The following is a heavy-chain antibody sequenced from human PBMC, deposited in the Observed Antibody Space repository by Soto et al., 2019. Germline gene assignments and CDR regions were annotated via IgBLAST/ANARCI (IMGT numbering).Heavy chain of an antibody. CDR1: GYSFTSYW. CDR2: IDPSDSYI. CDR3: ARPTNRGKYYYGMDV. Sequence: GESLKISCKGSGYSFTSYWINWVRQMPGKGLEWMGRIDPSDSYINYSPSFEGHVTISADKSTSTAYLQWSSLKASDTAMYYCARPTNRGKYYYGMDVWGQGTTVTVSS. D-gene: IGHD2-8*01. V-gene: IGHV5-10-1*01. J-gene: IGHJ6*02.